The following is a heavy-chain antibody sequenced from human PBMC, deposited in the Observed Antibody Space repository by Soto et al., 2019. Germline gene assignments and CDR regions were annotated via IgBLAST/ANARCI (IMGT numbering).Heavy chain of an antibody. V-gene: IGHV5-51*01. CDR1: GYSFTSCW. CDR2: IYPGDSDT. J-gene: IGHJ5*02. D-gene: IGHD2-15*01. CDR3: ARADIVVVVAATFRGFDP. Sequence: GESLKISCKGSGYSFTSCWIGWVRQMPGKGLEWMGIIYPGDSDTRYSPSLQGQVTISADKSISTAYLRWSSLKASDTAMYYCARADIVVVVAATFRGFDPWGQGTLVTVSS.